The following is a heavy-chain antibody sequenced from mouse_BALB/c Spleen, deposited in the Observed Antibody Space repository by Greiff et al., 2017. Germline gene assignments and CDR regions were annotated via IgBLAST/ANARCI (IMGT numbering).Heavy chain of an antibody. Sequence: EVKLVESGGGLVKPGGSLKLSCAASGFTFSDYYMYWVRQTPEKRLEWVATISDGGSYTYYPDSVKGRFTISRDTAKNNLYLQMSSLKSEDTAMYYCARADEYDEGAWFAYWGQGTLVTVSA. V-gene: IGHV5-4*02. D-gene: IGHD2-4*01. CDR1: GFTFSDYY. CDR2: ISDGGSYT. CDR3: ARADEYDEGAWFAY. J-gene: IGHJ3*01.